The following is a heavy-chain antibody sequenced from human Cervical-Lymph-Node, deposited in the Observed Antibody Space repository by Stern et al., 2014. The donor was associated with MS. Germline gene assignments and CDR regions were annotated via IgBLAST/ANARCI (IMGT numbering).Heavy chain of an antibody. CDR3: ARQTTAWASDV. CDR1: GYKLSICW. D-gene: IGHD1-14*01. V-gene: IGHV5-51*01. J-gene: IGHJ4*02. Sequence: VQLGQSGAELIRPRESLKISCKGSGYKLSICWIGWGRQMPAQGLEWMGIFYPGDSEPRSSPSFQGQVTMSADKSTSTAYLQWSSLNASDTAMYFCARQTTAWASDVWGQGTLVTVSS. CDR2: FYPGDSEP.